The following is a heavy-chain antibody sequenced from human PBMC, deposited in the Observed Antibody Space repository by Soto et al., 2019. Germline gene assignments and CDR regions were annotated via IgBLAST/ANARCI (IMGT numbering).Heavy chain of an antibody. CDR1: GFTFSSYA. D-gene: IGHD2-15*01. CDR2: IGDSGGST. J-gene: IGHJ3*02. V-gene: IGHV3-23*01. Sequence: GGSLRLSCAASGFTFSSYAMGWVRQAPGEGLEWVSVIGDSGGSTYYADSVKGRFTISRDNSKNTLYLQMNSLRAEDTALYYCAKDFCSGGGCYHAFDIWGQGTMVTVSS. CDR3: AKDFCSGGGCYHAFDI.